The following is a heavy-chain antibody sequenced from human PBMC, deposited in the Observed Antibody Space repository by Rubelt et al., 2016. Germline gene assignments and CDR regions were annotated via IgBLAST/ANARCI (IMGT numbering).Heavy chain of an antibody. D-gene: IGHD6-19*01. J-gene: IGHJ5*02. CDR1: EFSFSSYS. V-gene: IGHV3-21*01. CDR3: ASRSSGANSAFDR. Sequence: EVQLVESGGTLVKPGGSLRLSCAASEFSFSSYSMNWVRQAPGKGLEWVSSISSSSSYIYYADSVKGRFTIPRDNAKNSLYLQMNSLRVEDTAVYHCASRSSGANSAFDRWGQGTQVTVSS. CDR2: ISSSSSYI.